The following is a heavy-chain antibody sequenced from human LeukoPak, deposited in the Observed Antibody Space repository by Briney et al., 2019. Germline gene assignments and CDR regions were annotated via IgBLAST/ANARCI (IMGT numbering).Heavy chain of an antibody. CDR1: GGSITSSGHS. Sequence: SETLSLTCTVSGGSITSSGHSWGWLRQPPGKGLEWTGTIYYTGRTYYNPSLQSRITISVDTSRNQFSLKLSSVTAADTAVYYCAHSLGRYTWMGNWFDPWGQGTLVTVSS. D-gene: IGHD1-1*01. CDR2: IYYTGRT. V-gene: IGHV4-39*01. J-gene: IGHJ5*02. CDR3: AHSLGRYTWMGNWFDP.